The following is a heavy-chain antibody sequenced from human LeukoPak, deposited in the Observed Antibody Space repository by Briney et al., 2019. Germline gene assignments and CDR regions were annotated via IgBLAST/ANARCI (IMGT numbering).Heavy chain of an antibody. Sequence: GGSLRLSCAASGFTFSIYWMHWVRQAPGKGLVWVSRISSEGSSTTYADSVKGRFTISRDNAKDTLYLQMNSLRAEDTAVYYCARGENIYIDYWGQGTLVTVSS. CDR3: ARGENIYIDY. J-gene: IGHJ4*02. CDR1: GFTFSIYW. V-gene: IGHV3-74*01. D-gene: IGHD3-10*01. CDR2: ISSEGSST.